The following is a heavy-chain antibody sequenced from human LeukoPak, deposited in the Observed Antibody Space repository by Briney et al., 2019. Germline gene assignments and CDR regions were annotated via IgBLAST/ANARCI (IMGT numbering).Heavy chain of an antibody. J-gene: IGHJ4*02. CDR1: GFTFSSYW. CDR3: ARWVWLWPTLGSDY. CDR2: IKQDGSEK. D-gene: IGHD5-18*01. Sequence: PGGSLRLSCAASGFTFSSYWMSWVRQAPGKGLEWVANIKQDGSEKYYVDSVKGRFTISRDNAKNSLHLQMNSLRAEDTAVYYCARWVWLWPTLGSDYWGQGTQVTVSS. V-gene: IGHV3-7*01.